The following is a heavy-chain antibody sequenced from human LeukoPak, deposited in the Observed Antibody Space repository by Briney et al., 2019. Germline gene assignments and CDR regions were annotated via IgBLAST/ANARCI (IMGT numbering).Heavy chain of an antibody. CDR3: AKFHGNFDY. D-gene: IGHD2-15*01. V-gene: IGHV3-23*01. Sequence: PGGSLRLSCAASGFTFSSYAMSWVRQAPGKGLEWVSAIRGSGGGTYYADSVKGRFTISNSKNTLYLQMNSLRAEDTAVYYCAKFHGNFDYWGQGTLVTVSS. CDR2: IRGSGGGT. CDR1: GFTFSSYA. J-gene: IGHJ4*02.